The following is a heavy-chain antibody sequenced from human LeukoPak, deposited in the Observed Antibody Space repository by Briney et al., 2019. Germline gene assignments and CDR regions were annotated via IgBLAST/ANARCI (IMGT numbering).Heavy chain of an antibody. CDR1: GYTFIGYY. J-gene: IGHJ4*02. Sequence: ASVKVSCKASGYTFIGYYMHWVRQAPGQGLEWMGRTNPNSGGTNYAQKFQGRVTMTRDTSISTAYMELSRLRSDDTAVYYCARDPNYTSGYWGQGTLVTVSS. V-gene: IGHV1-2*06. D-gene: IGHD2-2*02. CDR2: TNPNSGGT. CDR3: ARDPNYTSGY.